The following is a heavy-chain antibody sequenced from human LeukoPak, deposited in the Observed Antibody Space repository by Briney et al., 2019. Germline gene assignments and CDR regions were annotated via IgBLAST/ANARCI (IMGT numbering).Heavy chain of an antibody. V-gene: IGHV4-59*12. D-gene: IGHD2-15*01. Sequence: PSETLSLTCTVSGGSISSYYWSWIRQPPGRGLEWIGYIYYSGSTNYNPSLKSRVTISVDTSKNQFSLKLSSVTAADTAVYYCASRRDIVVVVAATPHRYWGQGTLVTVSS. J-gene: IGHJ4*02. CDR1: GGSISSYY. CDR2: IYYSGST. CDR3: ASRRDIVVVVAATPHRY.